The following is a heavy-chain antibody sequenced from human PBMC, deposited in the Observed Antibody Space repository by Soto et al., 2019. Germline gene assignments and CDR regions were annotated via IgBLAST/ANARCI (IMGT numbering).Heavy chain of an antibody. J-gene: IGHJ6*02. Sequence: GASVKVSCKASGYTFTSYAMNCVRQAPGQGLEWMGWINTNTGNPTYAQGFTGRFVFSLDTSVSTAYLQICSLKAEDTAVYYCAREANWFLKHYYYYYGMDVWGQGTTVTVSS. D-gene: IGHD1-1*01. CDR1: GYTFTSYA. CDR2: INTNTGNP. CDR3: AREANWFLKHYYYYYGMDV. V-gene: IGHV7-4-1*01.